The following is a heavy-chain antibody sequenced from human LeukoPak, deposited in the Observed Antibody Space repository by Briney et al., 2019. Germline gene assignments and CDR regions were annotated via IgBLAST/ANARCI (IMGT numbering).Heavy chain of an antibody. V-gene: IGHV3-21*01. D-gene: IGHD4-23*01. J-gene: IGHJ4*02. Sequence: GGSLRLSCAASGFTFSSYSMNWVRQAPGKGLEWVSSISSSSSYIYYADSVRGRFTISRDNAKNSLYLQMNSLRAEDTAVYYCARDPSNGGNDYWGQGTLVTVSS. CDR2: ISSSSSYI. CDR1: GFTFSSYS. CDR3: ARDPSNGGNDY.